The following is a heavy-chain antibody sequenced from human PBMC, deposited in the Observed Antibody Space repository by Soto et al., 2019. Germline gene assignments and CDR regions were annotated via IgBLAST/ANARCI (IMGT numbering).Heavy chain of an antibody. Sequence: GASVKVSCKTSGYTFTSYGISWVRQAPGQGLEWMGWISGYKGKTNYVQKLQGRVTMTTDTSTSTAYMELRSLRSDDTAVYYCARDVIAVPGAMWDALDIWGQGTMVTVSS. CDR2: ISGYKGKT. D-gene: IGHD6-13*01. J-gene: IGHJ3*02. CDR3: ARDVIAVPGAMWDALDI. V-gene: IGHV1-18*01. CDR1: GYTFTSYG.